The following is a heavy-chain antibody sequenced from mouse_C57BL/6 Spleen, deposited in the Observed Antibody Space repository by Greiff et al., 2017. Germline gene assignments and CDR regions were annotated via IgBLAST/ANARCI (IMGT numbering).Heavy chain of an antibody. Sequence: EVKLVESGGGLVKPGGSLKLSCAASGFTFSSYAMSWVRQTPEKRLEWVATISDGGSYTYYPDNVKGRFTISRDNAKNNLYLQMSHLKSEDTAMYYCARGPISEVWGTGTTVTVSS. CDR3: ARGPISEV. CDR1: GFTFSSYA. V-gene: IGHV5-4*03. J-gene: IGHJ1*03. CDR2: ISDGGSYT.